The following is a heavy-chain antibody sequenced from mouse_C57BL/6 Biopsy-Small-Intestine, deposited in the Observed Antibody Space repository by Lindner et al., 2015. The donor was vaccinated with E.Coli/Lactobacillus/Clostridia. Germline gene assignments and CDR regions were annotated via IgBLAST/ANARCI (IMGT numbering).Heavy chain of an antibody. V-gene: IGHV1-85*01. J-gene: IGHJ4*01. CDR2: VYPRDGST. CDR1: GYTFTSHD. Sequence: DNLGASVKLSCKASGYTFTSHDINWVKQRPGQGLEWIGWVYPRDGSTKYNEKFKGKATFTLDTSSSAAYMELHSLTSEDSAVYFCARPTTVVDAMDYWGQGTSVTVSS. CDR3: ARPTTVVDAMDY. D-gene: IGHD1-1*01.